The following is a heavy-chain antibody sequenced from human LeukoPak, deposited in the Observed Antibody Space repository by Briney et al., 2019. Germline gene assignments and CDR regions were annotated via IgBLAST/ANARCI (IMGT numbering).Heavy chain of an antibody. Sequence: GGSLRLSCAASGFTFSSYAMSWVRQAPGKGLEWVSAISGSGGSTYYADSVKGRFTISRDNSKNTLYLQMNSLRAEDTAVYYCAKDGDDYGDPGAEYFQHWGQGTLVTVSS. D-gene: IGHD4-17*01. V-gene: IGHV3-23*01. CDR3: AKDGDDYGDPGAEYFQH. J-gene: IGHJ1*01. CDR1: GFTFSSYA. CDR2: ISGSGGST.